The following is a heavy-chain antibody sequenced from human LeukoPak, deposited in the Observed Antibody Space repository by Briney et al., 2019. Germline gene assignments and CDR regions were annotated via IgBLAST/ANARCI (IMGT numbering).Heavy chain of an antibody. CDR3: AKDDDILTGYYLDY. V-gene: IGHV3-30*18. D-gene: IGHD3-9*01. CDR1: GFTFSSYG. Sequence: GGSLRLSCAASGFTFSSYGMHWVRQAPGKGLEWVAVISYDGSNKYYADSVKGRFTISGDNSKNTLYLQMNSLRAEDTAVYYCAKDDDILTGYYLDYWGQGTLVTVSS. J-gene: IGHJ4*02. CDR2: ISYDGSNK.